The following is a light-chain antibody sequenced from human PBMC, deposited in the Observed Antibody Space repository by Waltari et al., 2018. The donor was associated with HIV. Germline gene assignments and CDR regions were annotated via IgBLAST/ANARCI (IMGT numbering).Light chain of an antibody. V-gene: IGLV2-14*01. CDR1: DTDHYD. Sequence: QSALTQPASVSGSPGQSITISCTGTDTDHYDVSWYQHRPGEAPKVIIFAVVNRPSVVSTRFSGSRSGNTASLTISGLLAEDEADYFCTSYISSAIPVFGGGTKVTVL. CDR2: AVV. CDR3: TSYISSAIPV. J-gene: IGLJ2*01.